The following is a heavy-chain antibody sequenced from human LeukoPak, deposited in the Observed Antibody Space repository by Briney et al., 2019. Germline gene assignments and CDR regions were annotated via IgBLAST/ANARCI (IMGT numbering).Heavy chain of an antibody. CDR3: ARRGLMITFGGVIVSGNYYYMDV. Sequence: SETLSLTCSVSGGSISNSSHYWSWIRQPPGKGLEWIGEINHSGSTNYNPSLKSRVTISVDTSKNQFSLKLSSVTAADTAVYYCARRGLMITFGGVIVSGNYYYMDVWGKGTTVTISS. V-gene: IGHV4-39*07. CDR2: INHSGST. CDR1: GGSISNSSHY. J-gene: IGHJ6*03. D-gene: IGHD3-16*02.